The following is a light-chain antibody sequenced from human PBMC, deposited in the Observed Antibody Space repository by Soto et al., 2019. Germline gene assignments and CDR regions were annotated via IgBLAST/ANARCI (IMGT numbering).Light chain of an antibody. Sequence: IQLTQPPSSLSASVADTVTITCRASQDISRYLAWYQQKPGTAPKVLIYEAFVPQSGVPSRFSGSGSGTYFTLTINNLQPEDFATYYCQQLNSYPWTFGQGTKVGVK. V-gene: IGKV1-9*01. CDR3: QQLNSYPWT. J-gene: IGKJ1*01. CDR1: QDISRY. CDR2: EAF.